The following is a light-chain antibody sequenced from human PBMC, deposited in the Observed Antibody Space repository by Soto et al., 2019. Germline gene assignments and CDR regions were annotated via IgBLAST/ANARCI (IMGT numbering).Light chain of an antibody. J-gene: IGKJ4*01. CDR2: KAS. Sequence: DIQMTQSPSTLSASVGDRVTITCRASQSISSWLAWYQQKPGKAPNLLIYKASYLESGVPSRFSGSGPGTEFTLTISSLQPDDFATYYCQQYNSYPVTFGGGTKMEIK. V-gene: IGKV1-5*03. CDR1: QSISSW. CDR3: QQYNSYPVT.